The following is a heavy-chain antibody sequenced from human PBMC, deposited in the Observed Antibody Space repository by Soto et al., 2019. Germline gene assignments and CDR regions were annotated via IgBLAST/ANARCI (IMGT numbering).Heavy chain of an antibody. CDR2: IHGGGGGT. D-gene: IGHD6-19*01. Sequence: EVQLLESGGGLVQPGGSLRLSCAASGFTFSAYAMSWVRQAPGKGLEWVSSIHGGGGGTFYADSVKGRFTISRDNSRNTLFLQMNSLRAYDTAVDYVGRDTVSENGQWDWFDRWGQGTLVT. V-gene: IGHV3-23*01. CDR1: GFTFSAYA. J-gene: IGHJ5*02. CDR3: GRDTVSENGQWDWFDR.